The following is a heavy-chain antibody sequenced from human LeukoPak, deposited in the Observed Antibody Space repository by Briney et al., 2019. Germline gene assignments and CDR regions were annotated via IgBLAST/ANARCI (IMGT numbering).Heavy chain of an antibody. CDR3: ARGEMATIT. CDR2: IYYSGST. D-gene: IGHD5-24*01. V-gene: IGHV4-61*01. Sequence: PSETLSLTCTVSGGSVSSGSYYWSWIRQPPGKGLEWIGYIYYSGSTNYNPSLKSRVTISVDTSKNQFSLKLSSVTAADTAVYYCARGEMATITWGKGTLVTVSS. CDR1: GGSVSSGSYY. J-gene: IGHJ5*02.